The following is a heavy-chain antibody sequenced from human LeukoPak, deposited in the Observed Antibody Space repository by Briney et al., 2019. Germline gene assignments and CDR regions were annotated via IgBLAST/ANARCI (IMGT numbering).Heavy chain of an antibody. J-gene: IGHJ4*02. Sequence: GGSLRLSCAASGFTFSSYWMSWVRQAPGKGLEWVANIKQDGSEKYYADSVKGRFTISRDNAKNSLYLQMNSLRAEDTALYYCAKDRRSGSYLIDYWGQGTLVTVSS. CDR3: AKDRRSGSYLIDY. V-gene: IGHV3-7*03. CDR2: IKQDGSEK. D-gene: IGHD1-26*01. CDR1: GFTFSSYW.